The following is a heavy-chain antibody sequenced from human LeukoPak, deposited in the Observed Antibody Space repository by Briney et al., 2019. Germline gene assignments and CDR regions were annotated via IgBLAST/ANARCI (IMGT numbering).Heavy chain of an antibody. D-gene: IGHD6-19*01. Sequence: GSLRLSCAASGFTFDDYAMHWVRQAPGKGLEWVSLISGDGGSTYYADSVKGRFTISRDNSKNSLYLQMSSLRTEDTALYYCAKATYSSGWFGEDWFDPWGQGTLVTVSS. J-gene: IGHJ5*02. CDR2: ISGDGGST. CDR3: AKATYSSGWFGEDWFDP. CDR1: GFTFDDYA. V-gene: IGHV3-43*02.